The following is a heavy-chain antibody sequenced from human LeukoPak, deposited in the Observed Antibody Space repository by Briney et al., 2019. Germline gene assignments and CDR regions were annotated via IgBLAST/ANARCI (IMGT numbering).Heavy chain of an antibody. J-gene: IGHJ4*02. CDR3: AKEKRVDTAMVSSNYFDY. D-gene: IGHD5-18*01. CDR1: GFTFSSYA. Sequence: QSGGSLRLSCAASGFTFSSYAMHWVRQAPGKGLEWVAVISYDGSNKYYADSVKGRFTISRDNSKNTLYLQMNSLRAEDTAVYYCAKEKRVDTAMVSSNYFDYWGQGTLVTVSS. V-gene: IGHV3-30*04. CDR2: ISYDGSNK.